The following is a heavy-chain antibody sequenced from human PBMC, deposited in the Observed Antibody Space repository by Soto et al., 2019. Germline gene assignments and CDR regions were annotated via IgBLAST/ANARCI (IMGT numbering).Heavy chain of an antibody. J-gene: IGHJ4*02. V-gene: IGHV3-23*01. CDR3: AKGELGYSYGSFDY. D-gene: IGHD5-18*01. CDR2: ISGSGGST. Sequence: GGSLRLSCAASGFTFSSYAMSWVRRAPGKGLEWVSAISGSGGSTYYADSVKGRFTISRDNSKNTLYLQMNSLRAEDTAVYYCAKGELGYSYGSFDYWGQGTLVTVSS. CDR1: GFTFSSYA.